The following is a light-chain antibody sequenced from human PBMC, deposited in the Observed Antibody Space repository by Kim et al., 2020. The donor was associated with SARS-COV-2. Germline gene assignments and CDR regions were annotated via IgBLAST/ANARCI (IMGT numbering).Light chain of an antibody. J-gene: IGKJ2*01. CDR1: QIVNSRY. V-gene: IGKV3-20*01. CDR2: GAS. Sequence: EILLTQSPGTLSLSPGERATLSCRASQIVNSRYLAWYQQKPGQAPRLLIYGASSRATGIPDRFSGSGSGTDFTLTISRLEPEDFAVYYCQQFLASRGFFGQGTKLEI. CDR3: QQFLASRGF.